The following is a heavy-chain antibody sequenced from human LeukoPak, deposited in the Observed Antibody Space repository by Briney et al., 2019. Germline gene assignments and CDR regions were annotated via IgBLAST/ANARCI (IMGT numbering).Heavy chain of an antibody. CDR2: IKQDGGEK. V-gene: IGHV3-7*03. Sequence: GGSLRLSCAASGFTVIDNYMTWVRQAPGKGLEWVANIKQDGGEKYYVDSVKGRFTISRDNAKNSLYLQMNSLRAEDTAVYYCARETQGIQLWLYHFDYWGQGTLVTVSS. CDR3: ARETQGIQLWLYHFDY. J-gene: IGHJ4*02. CDR1: GFTVIDNY. D-gene: IGHD5-18*01.